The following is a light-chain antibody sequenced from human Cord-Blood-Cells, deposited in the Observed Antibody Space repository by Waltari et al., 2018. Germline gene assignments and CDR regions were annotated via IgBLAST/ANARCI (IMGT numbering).Light chain of an antibody. V-gene: IGLV2-14*03. Sequence: QSALTQPASVSGSPGQSITIPCTGTSSDVGGYNHVSWYQHHPGKAPKLMIYDVSNRPSGVANRFSGSKSGNTASLTISGLQAEDEADYYCSSYTSSSTLVVFGGGTKLTVL. CDR1: SSDVGGYNH. CDR2: DVS. CDR3: SSYTSSSTLVV. J-gene: IGLJ2*01.